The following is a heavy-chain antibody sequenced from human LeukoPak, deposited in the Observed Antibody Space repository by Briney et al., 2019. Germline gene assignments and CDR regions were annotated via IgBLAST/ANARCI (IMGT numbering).Heavy chain of an antibody. D-gene: IGHD7-27*01. CDR1: GFTFSDYG. J-gene: IGHJ4*02. CDR2: TSYDGTNK. Sequence: PGRSLRPSCAASGFTFSDYGMHWVRQAPGKGLEWVTVTSYDGTNKYYADSVKGRFTISRDNSRNTLYLQMNSLRVEDTAVYYCTKGVLGRTQSVSAGLDHWGQGTLVTVSS. CDR3: TKGVLGRTQSVSAGLDH. V-gene: IGHV3-30*18.